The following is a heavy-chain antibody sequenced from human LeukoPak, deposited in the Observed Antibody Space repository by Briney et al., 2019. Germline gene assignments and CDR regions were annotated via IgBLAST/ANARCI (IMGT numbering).Heavy chain of an antibody. CDR1: GYIFTGYY. J-gene: IGHJ4*02. Sequence: ASVKVSCKASGYIFTGYYMHWVRQAPGQGLEWMERINPNSGGTNYAQKSQGRATMTRDTSISTAYMELSRLRSDDTAVYYCARAYGDYEYDYWGQGTLVTVSS. CDR3: ARAYGDYEYDY. D-gene: IGHD4-17*01. CDR2: INPNSGGT. V-gene: IGHV1-2*06.